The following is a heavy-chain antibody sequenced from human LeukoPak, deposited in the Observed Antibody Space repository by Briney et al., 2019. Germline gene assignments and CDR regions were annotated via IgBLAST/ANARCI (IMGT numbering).Heavy chain of an antibody. D-gene: IGHD1-26*01. CDR1: GFTFSSYW. V-gene: IGHV3-7*03. J-gene: IGHJ4*02. Sequence: GGSLRLSCAASGFTFSSYWMSWVRQAPGKGLEWVANIKPDGSEKYYVDSVKGRFTISRDNSKNSLYLQMNSLRAEDTALYYCAKGPNQWELDYWGQGTLVTVSS. CDR3: AKGPNQWELDY. CDR2: IKPDGSEK.